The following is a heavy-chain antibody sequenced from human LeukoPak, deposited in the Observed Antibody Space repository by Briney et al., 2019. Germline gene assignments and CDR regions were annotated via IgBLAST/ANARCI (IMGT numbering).Heavy chain of an antibody. CDR3: ATNRGGLRYFDWLRSPNDAFDI. CDR1: GGSISSYY. Sequence: SETLSLACTVSGGSISSYYWSWIRQPAGKGLEWIGRIYTSGSTNYNPSLKSRVTMSVDTSKNQFSLKLSSVTAADTAVYYCATNRGGLRYFDWLRSPNDAFDIWGQGTMVTVSS. J-gene: IGHJ3*02. D-gene: IGHD3-9*01. CDR2: IYTSGST. V-gene: IGHV4-4*07.